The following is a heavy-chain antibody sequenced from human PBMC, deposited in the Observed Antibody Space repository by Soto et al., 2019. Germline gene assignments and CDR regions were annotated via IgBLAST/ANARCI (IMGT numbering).Heavy chain of an antibody. CDR3: AKGWHYGAPVLDY. CDR1: GFTFSSYG. J-gene: IGHJ4*02. D-gene: IGHD4-17*01. Sequence: GGSLRLSCAASGFTFSSYGMHWVRQAPGKGLEWVAVISYDGSNEYYADSVKGRFTISRDNSKNTLYLQMNSLRAEDTAVYYCAKGWHYGAPVLDYWGQGTLVTVSS. V-gene: IGHV3-30*18. CDR2: ISYDGSNE.